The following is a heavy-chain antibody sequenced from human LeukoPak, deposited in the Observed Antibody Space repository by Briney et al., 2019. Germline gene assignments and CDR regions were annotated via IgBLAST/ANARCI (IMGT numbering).Heavy chain of an antibody. CDR2: INYSGTT. D-gene: IGHD6-13*01. V-gene: IGHV4-39*07. CDR3: ARDQAAVDFDS. CDR1: GGSISSSSYY. Sequence: SETLSFTCTVSGGSISSSSYYWAWIRQPPGKGLEWIGSINYSGTTYYNPSLKSRVSISIDTSKNQFSLKLSSVTAADTAVYYCARDQAAVDFDSWGQGTLVTVSS. J-gene: IGHJ4*02.